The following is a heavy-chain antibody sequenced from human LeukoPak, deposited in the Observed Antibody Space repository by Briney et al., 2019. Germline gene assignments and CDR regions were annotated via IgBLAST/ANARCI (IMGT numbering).Heavy chain of an antibody. D-gene: IGHD3-3*01. CDR3: AREVEYYDFWSGYSQSFWFNP. CDR1: GGSISSGTYY. CDR2: IYTSGST. V-gene: IGHV4-61*02. J-gene: IGHJ5*02. Sequence: PSETLSLTCTVSGGSISSGTYYWNWIRQPAGKGLEWIGRIYTSGSTDYNASLKSRVTISVDTSQNHFSLKLSSVTAAGTAVYYCAREVEYYDFWSGYSQSFWFNPWGQGTLVTVSS.